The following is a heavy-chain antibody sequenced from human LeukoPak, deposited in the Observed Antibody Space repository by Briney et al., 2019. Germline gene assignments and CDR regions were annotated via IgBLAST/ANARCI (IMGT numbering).Heavy chain of an antibody. Sequence: PGGSLRLSCAASGFTFSSYGMHWVRQAPGKGLEWVSSISRSSSFRYYADSVRGRFTISRDNARNSLYLQMNSLRVEDTAVYFCVRSGIPAAMETWFDPWGQGTLVTVSS. CDR2: ISRSSSFR. V-gene: IGHV3-21*01. CDR1: GFTFSSYG. J-gene: IGHJ5*02. D-gene: IGHD2-2*01. CDR3: VRSGIPAAMETWFDP.